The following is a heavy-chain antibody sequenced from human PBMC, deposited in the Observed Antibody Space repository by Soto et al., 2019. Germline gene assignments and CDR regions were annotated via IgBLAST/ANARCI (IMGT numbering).Heavy chain of an antibody. CDR3: ARVKSIEVAGTFDY. CDR2: IFYSGST. CDR1: GGSIRNCC. D-gene: IGHD6-19*01. J-gene: IGHJ4*02. V-gene: IGHV4-59*01. Sequence: IMCLPCTVFGGSIRNCCWSCVRQHNGKGLEWIGYIFYSGSTNYNPSLKSRVTMSVDTSKSKLYLRLSSVTAADTAAYYCARVKSIEVAGTFDYWGQGTRVTVSS.